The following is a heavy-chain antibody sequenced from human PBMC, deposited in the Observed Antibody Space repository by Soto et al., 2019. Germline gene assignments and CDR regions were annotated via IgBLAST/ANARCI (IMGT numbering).Heavy chain of an antibody. V-gene: IGHV5-51*01. CDR1: GYSFTSYW. CDR2: IYPGDSDT. Sequence: GESLKISCKGSGYSFTSYWIGWVRQMPGKGLEWMGIIYPGDSDTRYSPSFQGQVTISADKSISTAYLQWSSLKASDTAMYYCASGYCSGGSCSRYGMDVWGQGTTVTVSS. J-gene: IGHJ6*02. CDR3: ASGYCSGGSCSRYGMDV. D-gene: IGHD2-15*01.